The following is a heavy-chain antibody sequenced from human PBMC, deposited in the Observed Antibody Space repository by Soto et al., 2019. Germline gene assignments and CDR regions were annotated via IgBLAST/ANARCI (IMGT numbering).Heavy chain of an antibody. CDR1: GFSLTTSGLG. Sequence: QITLKESGPTLVKPTQTLTLTCTFSGFSLTTSGLGVGWFRQPPGKALEWLALIYWNNDKRYSPSLKSRLTITKDTSKNHVVLTMTNMDPVDTGTYYCAHLYGSGTYDIRSNWFDSWGQGTLVTVSS. CDR2: IYWNNDK. D-gene: IGHD3-10*01. J-gene: IGHJ5*01. CDR3: AHLYGSGTYDIRSNWFDS. V-gene: IGHV2-5*01.